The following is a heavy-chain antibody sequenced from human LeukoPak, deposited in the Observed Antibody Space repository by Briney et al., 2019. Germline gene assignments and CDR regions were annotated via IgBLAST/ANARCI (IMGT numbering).Heavy chain of an antibody. V-gene: IGHV3-33*01. Sequence: PGGSLRLSCAASGFAFSDYGMHWVRQAPGKGLEWVAAIWFDGGNKFYVDSVKGRFTISRDNSKNMMYLQMNSLRAEDTAVYYCARDFVKMLRGLRYFDYRGRGTLVTVSS. J-gene: IGHJ4*02. CDR2: IWFDGGNK. CDR3: ARDFVKMLRGLRYFDY. CDR1: GFAFSDYG. D-gene: IGHD3-10*01.